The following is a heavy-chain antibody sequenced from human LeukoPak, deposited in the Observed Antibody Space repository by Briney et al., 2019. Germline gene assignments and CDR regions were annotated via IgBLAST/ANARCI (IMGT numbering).Heavy chain of an antibody. CDR2: IYHSGST. D-gene: IGHD3-10*01. CDR3: ARGLSGLGPRGVKGTGWFDP. J-gene: IGHJ5*02. V-gene: IGHV4-30-2*01. Sequence: PSQTLSLTCAVSGGSISSGGYSWRWIRQPPGKGLEWIVYIYHSGSTYYNPSLKSRVTISVDRSKNQFSLKLSSVTAADTAVYYCARGLSGLGPRGVKGTGWFDPWGQGTLVTVSS. CDR1: GGSISSGGYS.